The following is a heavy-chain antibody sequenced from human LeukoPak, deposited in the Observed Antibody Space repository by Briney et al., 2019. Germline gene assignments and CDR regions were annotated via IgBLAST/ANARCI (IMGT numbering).Heavy chain of an antibody. CDR1: GYSFTSYW. J-gene: IGHJ3*02. V-gene: IGHV5-51*01. Sequence: GESLKISCKGSGYSFTSYWIGWVRQMPGKGLAWMGIIYPGDSDTRFSPSFQGQVPISADKSISTAYLQWSSLKASDTAMYYCARKGPGAYYDILTGLTDAFDIWGQGTMVTVSS. D-gene: IGHD3-9*01. CDR3: ARKGPGAYYDILTGLTDAFDI. CDR2: IYPGDSDT.